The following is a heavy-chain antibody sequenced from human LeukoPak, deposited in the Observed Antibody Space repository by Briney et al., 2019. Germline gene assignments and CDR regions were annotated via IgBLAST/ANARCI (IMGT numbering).Heavy chain of an antibody. V-gene: IGHV3-30*18. CDR1: GFTFSTYG. Sequence: GRSLRLSCGASGFTFSTYGMHWVRQAPGKGLEWVAVISYDGSNKYYADSVKGRFTISRDNSKNTLYLQMNSLRAEDTAVYYCAKETGSGSYYEYYFDYWGQGTLVTVSS. J-gene: IGHJ4*02. CDR2: ISYDGSNK. D-gene: IGHD3-10*01. CDR3: AKETGSGSYYEYYFDY.